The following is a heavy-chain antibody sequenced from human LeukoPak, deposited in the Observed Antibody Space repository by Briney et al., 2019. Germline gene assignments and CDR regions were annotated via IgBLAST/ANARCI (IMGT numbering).Heavy chain of an antibody. D-gene: IGHD5-18*01. CDR3: AKDFGYSCGYGFDY. CDR2: ISWSSGRI. Sequence: PGGSLRLSCAASGFTFDDYAMHWVRQAPGKGLEWVSGISWSSGRIAYADSVKGRFTISRDNAKNSLYLQMNSLRAEDTALYYCAKDFGYSCGYGFDYWGQGTLVTVSS. V-gene: IGHV3-9*01. J-gene: IGHJ4*02. CDR1: GFTFDDYA.